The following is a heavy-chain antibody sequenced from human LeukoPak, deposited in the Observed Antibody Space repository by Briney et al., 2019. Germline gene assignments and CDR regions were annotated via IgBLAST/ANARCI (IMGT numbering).Heavy chain of an antibody. Sequence: APVKVSCKASGYTFTSYDINWVRQATGQGREWMGWMNPNSGNTGYAQKFQGRVTMTRNTSISTAYMELSSLRSEDTAVYYRARGRKAWIVGGSWFAPWGQGTLVTVSS. CDR2: MNPNSGNT. D-gene: IGHD3-22*01. CDR1: GYTFTSYD. CDR3: ARGRKAWIVGGSWFAP. J-gene: IGHJ5*02. V-gene: IGHV1-8*01.